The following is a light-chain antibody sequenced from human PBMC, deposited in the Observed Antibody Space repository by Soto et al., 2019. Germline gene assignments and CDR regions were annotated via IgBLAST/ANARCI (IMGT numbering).Light chain of an antibody. J-gene: IGKJ5*01. CDR2: GAS. V-gene: IGKV3D-20*02. CDR3: QQRSQWPPMT. Sequence: EIVLTQSPGTLSLSPGERATLSCRASPSVSGSNLAWYQQKPGQAPRLVIYGASSRATGIPDRFSGSGSGTDFTLTISRLEPEDFAVYYCQQRSQWPPMTFGQGTRLEMK. CDR1: PSVSGSN.